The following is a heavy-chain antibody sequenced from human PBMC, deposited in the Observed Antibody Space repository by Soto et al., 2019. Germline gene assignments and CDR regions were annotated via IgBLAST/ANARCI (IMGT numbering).Heavy chain of an antibody. V-gene: IGHV1-69*08. CDR3: AREDRDRETGLVPAAIDGMDV. J-gene: IGHJ6*02. CDR1: GGTFSRYS. D-gene: IGHD2-2*01. CDR2: IIPICGIA. Sequence: QVQLVQSGAEVKKPGSSVKVSCKASGGTFSRYSITWVRQAPGHGLEWIGRIIPICGIASYAQKFQGRVTITADESTSTAYMGLSSLRSDDTAVDYCAREDRDRETGLVPAAIDGMDVWGQGTTVTVSS.